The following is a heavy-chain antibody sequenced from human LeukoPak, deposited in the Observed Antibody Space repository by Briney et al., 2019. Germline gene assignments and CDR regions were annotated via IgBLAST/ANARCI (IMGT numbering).Heavy chain of an antibody. CDR1: GYTFTSYW. CDR3: ATRYDSSGYYWGPFDY. Sequence: GESLKISCKGSGYTFTSYWIAWARQVPGKGLEWMGIIYPGDSDTRYSPSFQGQVTISVDKSISTAYLQWSSLKASDTAMYYCATRYDSSGYYWGPFDYWGQGTLVTVSS. CDR2: IYPGDSDT. D-gene: IGHD3-22*01. J-gene: IGHJ4*02. V-gene: IGHV5-51*01.